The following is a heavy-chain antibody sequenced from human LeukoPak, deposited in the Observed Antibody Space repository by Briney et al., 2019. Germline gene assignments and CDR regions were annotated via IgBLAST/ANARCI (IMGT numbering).Heavy chain of an antibody. Sequence: PSETLSLTCTVSGGSISSYYWSWIRQPPGKGLEGIGYIYYSGSTNYNPSLKSRVTISVDTSKNQFSLKLSSVTAADTAVYYCARRRDYYYYGMGVWGQGTTVTVSS. CDR2: IYYSGST. V-gene: IGHV4-59*08. CDR3: ARRRDYYYYGMGV. J-gene: IGHJ6*02. CDR1: GGSISSYY.